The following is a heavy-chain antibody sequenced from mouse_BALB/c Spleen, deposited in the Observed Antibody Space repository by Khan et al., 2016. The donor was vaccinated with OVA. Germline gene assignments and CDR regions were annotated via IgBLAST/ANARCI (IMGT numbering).Heavy chain of an antibody. V-gene: IGHV3-2*02. CDR1: GYSITSDYA. D-gene: IGHD1-1*01. CDR2: ISYSGNT. CDR3: ERVYGEDIDY. J-gene: IGHJ2*01. Sequence: EVKLLESGPGLVKPSQSLSLTCTVTGYSITSDYAWNLIRQFPGNKLECMGFISYSGNTNYNPSLKSRISITRDTTKNQFFLQLNSVTNEDTAKYYSERVYGEDIDYWGQGTTLTVSS.